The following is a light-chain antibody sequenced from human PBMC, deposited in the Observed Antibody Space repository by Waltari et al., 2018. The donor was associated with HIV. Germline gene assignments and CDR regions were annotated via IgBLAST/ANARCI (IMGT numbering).Light chain of an antibody. Sequence: QSALTQPASVSGSPGQSITISCTGTSSDVGGYDYVSWYQQYPGKAPKLMIYDFSKRPSGVSNRFSGSKSGNTASRTVSGLQAEDEADYYCSSYTTSNTFVFGTGTKVTVL. CDR3: SSYTTSNTFV. V-gene: IGLV2-14*03. CDR2: DFS. J-gene: IGLJ1*01. CDR1: SSDVGGYDY.